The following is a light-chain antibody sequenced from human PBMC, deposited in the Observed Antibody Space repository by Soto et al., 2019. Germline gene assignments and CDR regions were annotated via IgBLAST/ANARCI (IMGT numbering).Light chain of an antibody. V-gene: IGLV2-14*03. CDR3: FSYTFTATYV. CDR1: SGHVGSYEY. CDR2: EVS. Sequence: QTALTKPASVSWSPRQTISICCTGTSGHVGSYEYVLWYQQQPGKAPNLMSYEVSNRPSGVSNRFSASKSGNTACMTISGLQAEDETDYYCFSYTFTATYVDGTGTKVT. J-gene: IGLJ1*01.